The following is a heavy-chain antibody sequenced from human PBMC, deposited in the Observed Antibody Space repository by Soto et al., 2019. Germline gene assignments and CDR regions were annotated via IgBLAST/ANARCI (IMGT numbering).Heavy chain of an antibody. CDR3: VRLIGNSLLDF. Sequence: PSQTLSLTCAISGDSVSSISVTWNWIRQSPSRGLKWLGRAYYRSKWYNDYAESVKSRITINPDTSKNQFSLHLNSVTPEDTAVYYCVRLIGNSLLDFWGQGTLVTVSS. J-gene: IGHJ4*02. CDR2: AYYRSKWYN. V-gene: IGHV6-1*01. D-gene: IGHD1-26*01. CDR1: GDSVSSISVT.